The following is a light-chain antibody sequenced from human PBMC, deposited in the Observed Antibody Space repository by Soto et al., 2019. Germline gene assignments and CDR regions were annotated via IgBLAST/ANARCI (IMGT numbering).Light chain of an antibody. CDR3: QQYKNYLT. CDR2: DAS. J-gene: IGKJ3*01. V-gene: IGKV1-5*01. Sequence: DIQMTQSPSTLSASVGDRVTITCRASQSISTWLAWYQQKPGKAPKVLIYDASSLESGVPSRFSGSGSGTEFTLTISSLQHDDFATYYCQQYKNYLTFGSGTKVDIK. CDR1: QSISTW.